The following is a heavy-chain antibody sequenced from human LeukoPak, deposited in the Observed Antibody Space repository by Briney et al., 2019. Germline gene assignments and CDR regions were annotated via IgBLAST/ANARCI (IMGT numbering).Heavy chain of an antibody. J-gene: IGHJ4*02. Sequence: SDTLSLTCAVYGGSFSGYYWSWIRQPPGKGLQWIGEINQSGSTNYNPSLKSRVTISVDTSKNQFSLKLSSVTAADTAVYYCARGRRTVGWVYGSGSHFDYWGQGTLVTVSS. V-gene: IGHV4-34*01. CDR3: ARGRRTVGWVYGSGSHFDY. CDR1: GGSFSGYY. D-gene: IGHD3-10*01. CDR2: INQSGST.